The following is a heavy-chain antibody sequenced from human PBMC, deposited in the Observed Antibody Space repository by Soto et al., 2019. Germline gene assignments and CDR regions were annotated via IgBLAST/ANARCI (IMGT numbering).Heavy chain of an antibody. CDR2: IYYSGST. J-gene: IGHJ6*02. CDR3: ARHALVYSSSGYSKWGGGMDV. D-gene: IGHD6-13*01. Sequence: QLQLQESGPGLVKPSETLSLTCTVSGGSISSSSYYWGWIRQPPGKGLEWIGSIYYSGSTYYNPSLKSRVTISVDTSKNQFSLKLSSVTAADTAVYYCARHALVYSSSGYSKWGGGMDVWGQGTTVTVSS. V-gene: IGHV4-39*01. CDR1: GGSISSSSYY.